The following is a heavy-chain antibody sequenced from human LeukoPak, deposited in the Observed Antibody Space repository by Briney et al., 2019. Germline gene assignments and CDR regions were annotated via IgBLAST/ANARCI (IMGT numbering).Heavy chain of an antibody. CDR2: IYPGDSDT. D-gene: IGHD4-23*01. Sequence: GESLKISCKGSGYSFSNYWIVWVRQMPGKGLEWMGIIYPGDSDTRYSPSFQDQVSISADKYISTAYLQWSSLKASDTAMYYCARRRGDNWESYYNYYMDIWGKGTTVTVSS. CDR3: ARRRGDNWESYYNYYMDI. J-gene: IGHJ6*03. CDR1: GYSFSNYW. V-gene: IGHV5-51*01.